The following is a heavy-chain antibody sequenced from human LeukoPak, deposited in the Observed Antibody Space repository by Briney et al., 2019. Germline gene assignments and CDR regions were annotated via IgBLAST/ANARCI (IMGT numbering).Heavy chain of an antibody. Sequence: PSETLSLTCTVSGGSISSSSYYWGWIRQPPGKGLEWIGSIYYSGSTYYNPSLKSRVTISVDTSKNQFSLKLSSVTAADTAAYYCARPNSGWYNWFDPWGQGTLVTVSS. V-gene: IGHV4-39*01. J-gene: IGHJ5*02. CDR2: IYYSGST. CDR3: ARPNSGWYNWFDP. D-gene: IGHD6-19*01. CDR1: GGSISSSSYY.